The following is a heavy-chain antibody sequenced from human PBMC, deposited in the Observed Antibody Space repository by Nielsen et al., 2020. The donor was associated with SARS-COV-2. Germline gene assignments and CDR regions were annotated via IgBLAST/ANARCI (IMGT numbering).Heavy chain of an antibody. V-gene: IGHV4-4*07. CDR1: GGSISSYY. J-gene: IGHJ3*02. CDR2: IYTSGST. D-gene: IGHD3-22*01. CDR3: ARPFTMSDAFDI. Sequence: SETLSLTCTVSGGSISSYYWSWIRQPAGKGLEWIGRIYTSGSTNYNPSLKSRVTISVDTSKNQFSLKLSSVTAADTAVYYCARPFTMSDAFDIWGQGTMVTVSS.